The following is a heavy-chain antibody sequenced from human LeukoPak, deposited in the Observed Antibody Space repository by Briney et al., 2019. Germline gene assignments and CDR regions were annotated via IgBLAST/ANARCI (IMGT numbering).Heavy chain of an antibody. J-gene: IGHJ6*02. V-gene: IGHV1-8*01. CDR2: MSPNSGDT. CDR3: AKYSSSSSRYNGMDV. CDR1: GYTFTSHD. D-gene: IGHD6-6*01. Sequence: ASVKVSCKASGYTFTSHDINWVRQATGQGLEWMGWMSPNSGDTGYAQKFQGRVTMTSDSSISTAYMELSSLRSEDTAIYYCAKYSSSSSRYNGMDVWGQGTTVTVSS.